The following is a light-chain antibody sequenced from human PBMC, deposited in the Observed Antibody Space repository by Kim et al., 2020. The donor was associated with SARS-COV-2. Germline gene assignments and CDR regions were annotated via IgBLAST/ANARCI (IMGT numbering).Light chain of an antibody. CDR3: QYSTT. J-gene: IGKJ3*01. CDR2: DAS. V-gene: IGKV3-11*01. Sequence: IVLTQSPATLSLSPGERATLSCRASQSVGSSLGWYQQKPGQAPRPLIYDASKRATGIPARFSGSGSGTDSTLTIGSLEPEDFAVYYCQYSTTFGPGTKVDIK. CDR1: QSVGSS.